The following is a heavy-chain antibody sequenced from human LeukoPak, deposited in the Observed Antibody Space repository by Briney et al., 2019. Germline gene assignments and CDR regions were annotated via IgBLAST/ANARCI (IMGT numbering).Heavy chain of an antibody. CDR1: GGSFSGHY. D-gene: IGHD3-10*01. J-gene: IGHJ6*02. CDR2: INHSGSI. CDR3: ARGQVGSYVYYYYYGMDV. V-gene: IGHV4-34*01. Sequence: SETLSLTCAVYGGSFSGHYWSWIRQPPGQGPEWIGEINHSGSINYNPSLKSRVTISIDMSKNQFSLRLRSVTAADTAVYYCARGQVGSYVYYYYYGMDVWGQGTTVTV.